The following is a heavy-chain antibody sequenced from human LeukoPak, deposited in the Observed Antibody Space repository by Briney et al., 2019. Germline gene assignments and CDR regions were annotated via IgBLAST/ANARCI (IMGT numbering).Heavy chain of an antibody. CDR3: ARIILTGYYFDY. J-gene: IGHJ4*02. CDR1: GGSISSYY. CDR2: IYYSGSA. Sequence: PSETLSLTCTVSGGSISSYYWSWIRQPPGKGLEWIGNIYYSGSANHNPSLKSRVTISRDTSKNQFSLKLTSVTTADTAVYYCARIILTGYYFDYWGQGTLVTVSS. V-gene: IGHV4-59*01. D-gene: IGHD3-9*01.